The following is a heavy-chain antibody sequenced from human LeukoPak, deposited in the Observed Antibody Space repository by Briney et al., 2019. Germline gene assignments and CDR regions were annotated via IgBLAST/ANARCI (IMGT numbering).Heavy chain of an antibody. Sequence: SETLSLTCAVSGASFSGYFWSWIRQPPGKELEWIGEINHSGSTNYNPSLKSRVTISLDTSKNQFSLKVTSVTAADTAVYYWARQSYDSSASPTFFDFWGQGTLVTVSS. D-gene: IGHD3-22*01. CDR1: GASFSGYF. J-gene: IGHJ4*02. V-gene: IGHV4-34*01. CDR3: ARQSYDSSASPTFFDF. CDR2: INHSGST.